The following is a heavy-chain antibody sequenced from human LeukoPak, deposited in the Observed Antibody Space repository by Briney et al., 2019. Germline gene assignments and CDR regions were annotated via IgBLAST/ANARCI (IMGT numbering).Heavy chain of an antibody. D-gene: IGHD6-19*01. CDR2: ISSSGSTI. V-gene: IGHV3-11*01. CDR3: ARDWDLYSSDYFDY. J-gene: IGHJ4*02. Sequence: GGSLRLSCVASGFTFSDYYMSWIRQAPGKGLEWVSYISSSGSTIYYADSVKGRFTISRDNAKNSLYLQMNSLRAEDTAVYYCARDWDLYSSDYFDYWGQGTLVTVSS. CDR1: GFTFSDYY.